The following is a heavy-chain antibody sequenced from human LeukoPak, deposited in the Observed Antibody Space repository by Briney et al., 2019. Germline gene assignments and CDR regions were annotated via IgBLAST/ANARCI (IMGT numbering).Heavy chain of an antibody. Sequence: GGSLRLSCAASGFTFSNYWMSWVRQAPGKGLEWVANIKQDESEKYYVESVKGRFTISRDNAKNSLYLQMNSLRAEDTAVYYCAKNELAVGYYDSSMMGTIWGQGTMVTVSS. CDR3: AKNELAVGYYDSSMMGTI. CDR1: GFTFSNYW. CDR2: IKQDESEK. V-gene: IGHV3-7*01. J-gene: IGHJ3*02. D-gene: IGHD3-22*01.